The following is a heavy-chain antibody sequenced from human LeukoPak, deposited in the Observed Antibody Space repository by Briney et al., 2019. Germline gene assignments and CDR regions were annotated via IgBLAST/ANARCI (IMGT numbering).Heavy chain of an antibody. CDR1: GYTFTIYG. J-gene: IGHJ4*02. D-gene: IGHD2-15*01. V-gene: IGHV1-18*01. Sequence: GAAVTVSFKATGYTFTIYGISWVRQAPGQGGEWMGWISAYNGNTNYAQKLQGRVTMTTDTSTSTAYMEQRSLRSDDTAVYYCARAPPYCSGGSCLEGDYWGQGTLVTVSS. CDR3: ARAPPYCSGGSCLEGDY. CDR2: ISAYNGNT.